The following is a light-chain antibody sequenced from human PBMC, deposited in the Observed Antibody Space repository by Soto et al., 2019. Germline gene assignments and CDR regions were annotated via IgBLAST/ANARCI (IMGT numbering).Light chain of an antibody. J-gene: IGLJ2*01. CDR1: SSDVGSYNL. CDR3: CSHAGNTTFGV. CDR2: EGS. Sequence: QSALTQPASVSGSPGQSITISCTGTSSDVGSYNLVSWYQQHPGKAPKLMIYEGSKRPPGISNRYSGSKSGNTTSLTISGLQAEDEVGYYCCSHAGNTTFGVFGGGTKLTVL. V-gene: IGLV2-23*03.